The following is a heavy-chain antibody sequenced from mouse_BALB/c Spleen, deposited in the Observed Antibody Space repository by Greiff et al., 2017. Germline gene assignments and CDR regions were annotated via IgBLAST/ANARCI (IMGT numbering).Heavy chain of an antibody. V-gene: IGHV14-4*02. Sequence: VQLQQSGAELVRSGASVKLSCTASGFNIKDYYMHWVKQRPEQGLEWIGWIDPENGDTEYAPKFQGKATMTADTSSNTAYLQLSSLTSEDTAVYYCNAPYYRYDDWGQGTTLTVSS. CDR2: IDPENGDT. J-gene: IGHJ2*01. CDR1: GFNIKDYY. CDR3: NAPYYRYDD. D-gene: IGHD2-14*01.